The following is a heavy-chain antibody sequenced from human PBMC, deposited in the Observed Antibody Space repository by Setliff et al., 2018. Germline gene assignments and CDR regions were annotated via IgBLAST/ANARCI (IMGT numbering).Heavy chain of an antibody. D-gene: IGHD3-22*01. V-gene: IGHV1-2*04. J-gene: IGHJ4*02. Sequence: ASVRVSCKASGYTFTGYYMHWVRQAPGQGLEWMGWINPNSGGTNYAQKFQGWVTMTRDTSISTAYMELSRLRSDDTAVYYCARRRYYYDSSGYRWGGFYFDYWGQGTLVTVSS. CDR3: ARRRYYYDSSGYRWGGFYFDY. CDR1: GYTFTGYY. CDR2: INPNSGGT.